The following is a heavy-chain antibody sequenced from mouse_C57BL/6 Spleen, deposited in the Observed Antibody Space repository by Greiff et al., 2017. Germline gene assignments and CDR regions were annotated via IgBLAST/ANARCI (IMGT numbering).Heavy chain of an antibody. D-gene: IGHD2-3*01. J-gene: IGHJ2*01. CDR1: GYAFSSYW. V-gene: IGHV1-80*01. Sequence: QVQLQQSGAELVKPGASVKISCKASGYAFSSYWMNWVKQRPGKGLEWFGQIYPGDGDTTYNGKFKGKATLTADKSSSTAYMQLSSLTSEDSAVYFCARGGYDGYYGYWGQGTTLTVSS. CDR2: IYPGDGDT. CDR3: ARGGYDGYYGY.